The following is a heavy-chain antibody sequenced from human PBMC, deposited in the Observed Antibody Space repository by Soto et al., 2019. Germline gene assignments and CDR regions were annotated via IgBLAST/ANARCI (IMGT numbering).Heavy chain of an antibody. J-gene: IGHJ5*02. CDR1: GGTFSSYT. Sequence: QVQLVQSGAEVKKPGSSVKVSCKASGGTFSSYTISWVRQAPGQGREWMGRIIPILGIVNYAQKFQGRVTITADKSTSTAYMELSSLRSEDTAVYYCARGSGGVIMAWGQGTLVTVSS. CDR2: IIPILGIV. CDR3: ARGSGGVIMA. V-gene: IGHV1-69*02. D-gene: IGHD3-10*01.